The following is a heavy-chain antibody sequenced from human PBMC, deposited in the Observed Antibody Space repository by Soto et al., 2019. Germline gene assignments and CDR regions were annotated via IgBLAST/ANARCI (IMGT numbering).Heavy chain of an antibody. V-gene: IGHV4-39*07. CDR1: GGSIDRSSYC. J-gene: IGHJ4*02. D-gene: IGHD5-12*01. CDR3: ARSDGYNFDY. CDR2: TYYNGNA. Sequence: PSETLCLTCTVSGGSIDRSSYCWNWISQPPGKGLEWIGTTYYNGNAYYNPSLKSRVTISVDTSKDQFSLNLSSVTAADTAVYYCARSDGYNFDYWGQGTLVTVSS.